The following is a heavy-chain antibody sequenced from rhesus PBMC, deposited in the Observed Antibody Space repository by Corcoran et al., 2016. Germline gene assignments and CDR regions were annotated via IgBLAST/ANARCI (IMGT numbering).Heavy chain of an antibody. Sequence: EVQLVQSGAEVKKPGASVKISCKASGYTFTDYYLHWVRQAPGKGLEWRGRVEHESGEAINAQKFKDRVTITADTSTDTAYMELSSLRSEDTAVYYCATQGYVDDWGQGVLVTVSS. CDR2: VEHESGEA. V-gene: IGHV1-111*02. J-gene: IGHJ4*01. CDR1: GYTFTDYY. CDR3: ATQGYVDD.